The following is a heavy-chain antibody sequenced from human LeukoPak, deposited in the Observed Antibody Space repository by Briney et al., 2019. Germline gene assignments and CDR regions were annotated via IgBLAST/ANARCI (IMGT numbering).Heavy chain of an antibody. Sequence: SSETLSLTRTVSGDSITTSSYYWGWIRQPPGKGLEWIGNIYYSGSTYYNPSLKSRVTISVDTSKNQFSLWLSSVTAADTAVYYCARLETYDSTLDYWGQGTLVTVSS. CDR1: GDSITTSSYY. J-gene: IGHJ4*02. V-gene: IGHV4-39*01. CDR3: ARLETYDSTLDY. CDR2: IYYSGST. D-gene: IGHD3-22*01.